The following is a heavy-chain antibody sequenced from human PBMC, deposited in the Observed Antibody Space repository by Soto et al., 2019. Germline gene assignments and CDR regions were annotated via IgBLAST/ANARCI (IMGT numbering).Heavy chain of an antibody. Sequence: PGGSLRLSCTSSTISINVHGIQWVRQAPAKGQEWVAFISNDGRVQYYADSVKGRFTISRDYSKNTVDLQMNSLRNEETAVYYYARDIWSRDYKWFDTWGPGILVSVSS. J-gene: IGHJ5*02. CDR2: ISNDGRVQ. V-gene: IGHV3-30*03. CDR1: TISINVHG. D-gene: IGHD3-3*01. CDR3: ARDIWSRDYKWFDT.